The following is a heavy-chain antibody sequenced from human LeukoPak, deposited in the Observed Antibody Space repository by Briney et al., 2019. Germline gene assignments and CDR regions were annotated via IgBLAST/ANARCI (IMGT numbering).Heavy chain of an antibody. CDR1: GFTVSSNY. Sequence: PGGSLRLSCAASGFTVSSNYMSWVRQAPGKGLEWVSVIYSGGSTYYADSVKGRFTISRDNSKNTLYLQMNSLRAEDTAVYYCARDCSGGSCYWGLDYWGQGTLVTVSS. D-gene: IGHD2-15*01. J-gene: IGHJ4*02. V-gene: IGHV3-66*01. CDR2: IYSGGST. CDR3: ARDCSGGSCYWGLDY.